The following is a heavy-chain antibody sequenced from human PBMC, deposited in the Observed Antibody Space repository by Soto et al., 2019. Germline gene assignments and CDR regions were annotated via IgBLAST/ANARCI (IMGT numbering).Heavy chain of an antibody. J-gene: IGHJ4*02. CDR2: INHSGST. CDR3: ARSWYQLLIYFDY. V-gene: IGHV4-34*01. D-gene: IGHD2-2*01. Sequence: PSETLSLTCAVYGGSFSGYYWSWIRRPPGKGLEWIGEINHSGSTNYNPSLKSRVTISVDTSKNQFSLKLSSVTAADTAVYYCARSWYQLLIYFDYWGQGTLVTVSS. CDR1: GGSFSGYY.